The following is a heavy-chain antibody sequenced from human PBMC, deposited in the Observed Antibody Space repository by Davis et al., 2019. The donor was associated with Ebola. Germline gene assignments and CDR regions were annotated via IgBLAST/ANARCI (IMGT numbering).Heavy chain of an antibody. Sequence: GGSLRLSCAASGLTSSSYAMSWVRQAPGKVLEWVSATSGSGGSTYYADSVKGRFTISRDNAKNSLYLQMNSLRAEDTAVYYCARGGSYDYGDPGWFDPWGQGTLVTVSS. V-gene: IGHV3-23*01. CDR1: GLTSSSYA. CDR3: ARGGSYDYGDPGWFDP. CDR2: TSGSGGST. D-gene: IGHD4-17*01. J-gene: IGHJ5*02.